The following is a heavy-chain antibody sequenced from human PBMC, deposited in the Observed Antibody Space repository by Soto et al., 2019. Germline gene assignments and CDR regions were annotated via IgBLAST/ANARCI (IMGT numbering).Heavy chain of an antibody. CDR3: TRAAFGDGMDL. D-gene: IGHD3-10*01. V-gene: IGHV3-13*01. CDR1: GFTYNSYD. CDR2: MGGAGAR. J-gene: IGHJ6*02. Sequence: SLRLSCAAFGFTYNSYDMHWVRQVTGKSPEWVASMGGAGAREYAGSVKGRFIISRDNARNSLFLQMHSLRAGDTAVYYCTRAAFGDGMDLWGQGTPVTVSS.